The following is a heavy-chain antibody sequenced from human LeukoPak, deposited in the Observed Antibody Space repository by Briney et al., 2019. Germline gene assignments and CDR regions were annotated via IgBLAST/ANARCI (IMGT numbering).Heavy chain of an antibody. CDR3: AIDFWSGYSDY. Sequence: GGSLRLSCAASGFTFSDYYMSRIRQAPGKGLEWVSYISSSGSTIYCADSVKGRFTISRDNAKNSLYLQMNSLRVEDTAVYYCAIDFWSGYSDYWGEGTLVTVSS. D-gene: IGHD3-3*01. CDR2: ISSSGSTI. V-gene: IGHV3-11*04. J-gene: IGHJ4*02. CDR1: GFTFSDYY.